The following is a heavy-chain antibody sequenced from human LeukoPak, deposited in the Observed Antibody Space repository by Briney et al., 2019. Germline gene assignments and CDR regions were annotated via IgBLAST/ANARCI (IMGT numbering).Heavy chain of an antibody. CDR3: AREDGRFCSGESCTISRFRAFDI. CDR1: GFSFNDYW. V-gene: IGHV3-7*04. J-gene: IGHJ3*02. CDR2: IKQDGSEQ. Sequence: HSGGSLRLSCAASGFSFNDYWMSWVRQAPGKGLEWVANIKQDGSEQYFVDSVKGRFTISRDNAKKSLYLQMNSLRVEDTAVYYCAREDGRFCSGESCTISRFRAFDIWGQGTVVTVCS. D-gene: IGHD2-15*01.